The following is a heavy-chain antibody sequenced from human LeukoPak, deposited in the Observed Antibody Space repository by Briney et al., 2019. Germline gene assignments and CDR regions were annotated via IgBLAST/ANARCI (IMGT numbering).Heavy chain of an antibody. Sequence: SVKVSCKASGGTFSSYAISWVRQAPGQGLEWMGGIIPIFGTANYAQKFQGRVTITADESTSTAYMELSSLRSEDTAVYYCARDLRNYYDSSGLNWFDPWGQGTLVTVSS. D-gene: IGHD3-22*01. CDR2: IIPIFGTA. CDR3: ARDLRNYYDSSGLNWFDP. V-gene: IGHV1-69*13. J-gene: IGHJ5*02. CDR1: GGTFSSYA.